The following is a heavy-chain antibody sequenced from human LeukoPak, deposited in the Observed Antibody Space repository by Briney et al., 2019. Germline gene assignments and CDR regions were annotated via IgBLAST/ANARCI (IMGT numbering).Heavy chain of an antibody. CDR2: INHSGST. CDR3: ASYGGYYDILTGFFSR. V-gene: IGHV4-34*01. J-gene: IGHJ4*02. Sequence: PSETLSLTCAVYGGSFSGYYWSWIRQPPGKGLEWIGEINHSGSTNYNPSLKSRVTISVDTSKNQFSLKLSSVTAADTAVYYCASYGGYYDILTGFFSRWGQGTLVTVSS. D-gene: IGHD3-9*01. CDR1: GGSFSGYY.